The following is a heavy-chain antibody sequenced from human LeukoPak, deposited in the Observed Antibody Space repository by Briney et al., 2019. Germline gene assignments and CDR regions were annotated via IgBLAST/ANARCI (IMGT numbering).Heavy chain of an antibody. CDR2: IYYSGST. CDR3: ARAWRVVNWFDP. Sequence: SETLSLTCTVSGGSISSSSYYWGWIRQPPGKGLEWIGSIYYSGSTYYNPSLKSRVTMSVDTSKNQFSLKLSSVTAADTAVYYCARAWRVVNWFDPWGQGTLVTVSS. J-gene: IGHJ5*02. V-gene: IGHV4-39*07. CDR1: GGSISSSSYY. D-gene: IGHD2-15*01.